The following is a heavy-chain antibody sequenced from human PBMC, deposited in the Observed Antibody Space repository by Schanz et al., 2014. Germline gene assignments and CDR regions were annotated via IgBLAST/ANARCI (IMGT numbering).Heavy chain of an antibody. CDR2: ISGTGGDDT. J-gene: IGHJ4*02. D-gene: IGHD6-13*01. CDR1: GFSFGTYA. V-gene: IGHV3-23*04. CDR3: ARDQGYTTSWHIFDS. Sequence: EVQLAESGGGLVQPGGSLRLSCAASGFSFGTYAMSWVRQAPGKGLLWVSSISGTGGDDTYYADSVKGRFTISRDNAKNTLYLQMNSLSAEDTAVYYCARDQGYTTSWHIFDSWGQGTLVTVSS.